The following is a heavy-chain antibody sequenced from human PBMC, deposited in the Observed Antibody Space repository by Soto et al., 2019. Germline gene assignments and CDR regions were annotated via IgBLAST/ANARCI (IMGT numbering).Heavy chain of an antibody. Sequence: RGSLRLSCAASGFTFSSYWMHWVRQAPGKGLVWVSRINSDGSSTSYADSVKGRFTISRDNAKNTLYLQMNSLRAEDTAVYYCAVAVAGPTAIGYWGQGTLVTVSS. CDR1: GFTFSSYW. CDR3: AVAVAGPTAIGY. CDR2: INSDGSST. J-gene: IGHJ4*02. V-gene: IGHV3-74*01. D-gene: IGHD6-19*01.